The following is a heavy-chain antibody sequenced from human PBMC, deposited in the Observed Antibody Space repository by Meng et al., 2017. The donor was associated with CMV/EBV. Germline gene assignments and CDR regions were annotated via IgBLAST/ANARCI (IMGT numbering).Heavy chain of an antibody. CDR1: GYSFTSYW. Sequence: KVSCKGSGYSFTSYWIGWVRQMPGKGLEWMGIIYPGDSDTRYSPSFQGQVTISADKSISTAYLQWSSLKASDTAMYYCARAPYDFWIGYYKNGMDVWGQGTTVTVSS. J-gene: IGHJ6*02. D-gene: IGHD3-3*01. CDR3: ARAPYDFWIGYYKNGMDV. CDR2: IYPGDSDT. V-gene: IGHV5-51*01.